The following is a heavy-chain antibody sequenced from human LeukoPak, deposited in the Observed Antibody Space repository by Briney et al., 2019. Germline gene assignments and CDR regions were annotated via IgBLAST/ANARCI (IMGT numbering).Heavy chain of an antibody. V-gene: IGHV5-51*01. D-gene: IGHD6-13*01. CDR2: IYPGDSDT. CDR1: GYSFTGYW. Sequence: GESLKISCKGSGYSFTGYWIGWVRQMPGKGLEWMGIIYPGDSDTRYSPSFQGQVTISADKSISTAYLQWSSLRASDTAMYYCARKSSSSWYYFDYWGQGTLVTVSS. CDR3: ARKSSSSWYYFDY. J-gene: IGHJ4*02.